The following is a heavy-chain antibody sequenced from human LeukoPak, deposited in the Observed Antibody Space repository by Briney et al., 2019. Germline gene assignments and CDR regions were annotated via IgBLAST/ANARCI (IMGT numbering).Heavy chain of an antibody. CDR2: IKQDGSEK. Sequence: GGSLRLSCAASGFTFSSYWMSWVRQAPGKGLEWVANIKQDGSEKYYVGSVKGRFTISRDNAKNSLYLQMNSLRAEDTAVYYCARDGPDSITIFGVVISPHDYWGQGTLVTVSS. D-gene: IGHD3-3*01. J-gene: IGHJ4*02. V-gene: IGHV3-7*01. CDR1: GFTFSSYW. CDR3: ARDGPDSITIFGVVISPHDY.